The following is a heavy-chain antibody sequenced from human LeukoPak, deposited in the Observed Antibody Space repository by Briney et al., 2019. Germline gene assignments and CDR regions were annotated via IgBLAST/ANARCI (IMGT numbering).Heavy chain of an antibody. J-gene: IGHJ4*02. V-gene: IGHV1-18*01. CDR1: GYTFTSYG. D-gene: IGHD6-19*01. CDR2: ISAYNGNT. Sequence: ASVKVSCKASGYTFTSYGISWVRQAPGQGLEWMGWISAYNGNTNYAQKLQGRVTMTTDTSTSTAYMELSSLRSEDTAVYYCATGTKGGWYFDYWGQGTLVTVSS. CDR3: ATGTKGGWYFDY.